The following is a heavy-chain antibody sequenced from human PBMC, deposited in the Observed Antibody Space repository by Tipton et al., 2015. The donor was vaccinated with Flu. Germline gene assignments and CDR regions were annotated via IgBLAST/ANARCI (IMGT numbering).Heavy chain of an antibody. CDR2: IYYSGGT. J-gene: IGHJ5*02. D-gene: IGHD2-2*01. CDR1: GGSISSSDYY. CDR3: AREAAPTPGAGYQYES. V-gene: IGHV4-39*07. Sequence: LRLSCTVSGGSISSSDYYWGWVRQPPGKGLEWIATIYYSGGTFYNPSLKSRVSISVDTSKHQFSLELSSVTAADTAVYFCAREAAPTPGAGYQYESWGQGKLVTVSS.